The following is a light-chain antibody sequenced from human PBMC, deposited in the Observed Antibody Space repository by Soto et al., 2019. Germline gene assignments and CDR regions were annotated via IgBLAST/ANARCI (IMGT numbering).Light chain of an antibody. CDR3: QQLNNYAIT. J-gene: IGKJ5*01. Sequence: DIQLTQSPSFLSASVGDRVTITCRASQGISSYLAWYQQKPGKAPKLLISAASTLQSGVPSRFSGSGSGTEFTITISSLQPEDFAPHYCQQLNNYAITFGQGTLLDIK. CDR2: AAS. CDR1: QGISSY. V-gene: IGKV1-9*01.